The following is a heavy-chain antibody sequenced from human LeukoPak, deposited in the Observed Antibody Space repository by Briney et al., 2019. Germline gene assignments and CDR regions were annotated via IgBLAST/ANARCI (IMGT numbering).Heavy chain of an antibody. CDR3: ARVLRTGIAAAGWFDP. CDR2: IKQDGSEK. V-gene: IGHV3-7*01. J-gene: IGHJ5*02. D-gene: IGHD6-13*01. Sequence: GGSLRLSCAASGFTFSDYYMSWVRQAPGKGLEWVANIKQDGSEKYYVDSVKGRFTISRDNAKNSLYLQMNSLRAEDTAVYYCARVLRTGIAAAGWFDPWGQGTLVTVSS. CDR1: GFTFSDYY.